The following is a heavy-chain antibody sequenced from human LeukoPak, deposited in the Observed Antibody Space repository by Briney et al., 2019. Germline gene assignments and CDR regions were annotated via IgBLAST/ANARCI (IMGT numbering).Heavy chain of an antibody. D-gene: IGHD1-26*01. Sequence: PGGSLRLSCAASGFTVSSNYMSWVRQAPWKGLEWVSGISVTGGSTYYADSVKGRFTISSDNSKNTLYLQINSLRAEDTAVYYCAKSRNTGGRYYYFDYWGQGTLVTVSS. CDR1: GFTVSSNY. CDR2: ISVTGGST. V-gene: IGHV3-23*01. J-gene: IGHJ4*02. CDR3: AKSRNTGGRYYYFDY.